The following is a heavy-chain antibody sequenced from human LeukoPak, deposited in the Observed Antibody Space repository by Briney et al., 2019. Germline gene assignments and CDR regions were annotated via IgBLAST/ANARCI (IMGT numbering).Heavy chain of an antibody. D-gene: IGHD6-13*01. Sequence: GGSLRLSCAASGFTFSTYWMSWVRQAPGKGLEWVANIKQDGSEKYYLDSVKGRFTISRDNAKDSLYLQMNSLRAEDTAVYFCTREAAAGIDYWGQGTLVTASS. CDR3: TREAAAGIDY. V-gene: IGHV3-7*01. J-gene: IGHJ4*02. CDR2: IKQDGSEK. CDR1: GFTFSTYW.